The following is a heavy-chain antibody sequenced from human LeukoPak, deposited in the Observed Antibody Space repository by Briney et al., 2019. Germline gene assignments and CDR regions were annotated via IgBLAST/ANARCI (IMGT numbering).Heavy chain of an antibody. J-gene: IGHJ4*02. CDR1: GGSISSYY. D-gene: IGHD5-18*01. CDR2: IYYSGST. CDR3: ARGLWGLDY. Sequence: TASETLSLTCTVSGGSISSYYWSWIRQPPGKGLEWIGYIYYSGSTNYNPSLKSRVTISVDTSKNQFSLKLSSVTAADTAVYYCARGLWGLDYWGQGTLVTVSS. V-gene: IGHV4-59*12.